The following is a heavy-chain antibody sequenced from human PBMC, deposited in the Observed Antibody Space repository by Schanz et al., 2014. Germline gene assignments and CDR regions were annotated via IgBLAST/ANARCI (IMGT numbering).Heavy chain of an antibody. D-gene: IGHD3-3*01. CDR2: IITNLGSA. CDR3: ARRTTIFGVVILGWLNP. CDR1: GGTFSSYT. V-gene: IGHV1-69*08. Sequence: QVQLVQSGAEVKKPGSSVKVSCKASGGTFSSYTISWVRQAPGQGLEWMGRIITNLGSATYAQKFQGRVTITADKSTSTAYMELSSLRSEDTAIYYCARRTTIFGVVILGWLNPWGQGTLVTVSS. J-gene: IGHJ5*02.